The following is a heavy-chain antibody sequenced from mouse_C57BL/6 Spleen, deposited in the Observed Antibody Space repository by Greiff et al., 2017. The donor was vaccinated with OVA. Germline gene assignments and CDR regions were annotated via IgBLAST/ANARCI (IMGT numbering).Heavy chain of an antibody. CDR3: ARGSSYRYYFDY. CDR2: IYPGSGST. Sequence: VKLQQPGAELVKPGASVKMSCKASGYTFTSYWITWVKQRPGQGLEWIGDIYPGSGSTNYNEKFKSKATLTVDTSSSTAYMQLSSLTSEDSAVYYGARGSSYRYYFDYWGQGTTLTVSS. D-gene: IGHD1-1*01. CDR1: GYTFTSYW. J-gene: IGHJ2*01. V-gene: IGHV1-55*01.